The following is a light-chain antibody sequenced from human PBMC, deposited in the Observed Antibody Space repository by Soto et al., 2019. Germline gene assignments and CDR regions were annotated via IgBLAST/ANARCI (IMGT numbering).Light chain of an antibody. Sequence: DIQMTQSPSTLSASVGDRVTITCRASQSISRWLSWCQQKPAKAPKLLIYAASSLQSGVHSRFGGSGSGTDFTLTISSLQPEDFATYYCQQSYSTPLTFGGGTKVDIK. V-gene: IGKV1-39*01. CDR2: AAS. J-gene: IGKJ4*01. CDR3: QQSYSTPLT. CDR1: QSISRW.